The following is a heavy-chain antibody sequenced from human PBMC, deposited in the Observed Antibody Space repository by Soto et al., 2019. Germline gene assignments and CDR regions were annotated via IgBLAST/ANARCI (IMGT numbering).Heavy chain of an antibody. CDR1: GGSISSGNYY. Sequence: SETLSLTCTVSGGSISSGNYYWSWIRQHPGKGLEWIGYIYYSGSTYYNPSLKSRVTISVDTSKNQFSLKLSSVTAADTAVYFCAREVGQTSSSDAFDIWGQGTMVTVSS. V-gene: IGHV4-30-4*01. D-gene: IGHD6-6*01. J-gene: IGHJ3*02. CDR2: IYYSGST. CDR3: AREVGQTSSSDAFDI.